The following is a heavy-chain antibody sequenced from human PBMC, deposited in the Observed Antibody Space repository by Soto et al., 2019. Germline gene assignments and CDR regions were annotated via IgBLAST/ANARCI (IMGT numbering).Heavy chain of an antibody. V-gene: IGHV4-39*01. J-gene: IGHJ4*02. D-gene: IGHD6-19*01. CDR2: VYYSGTT. CDR3: ARPYSSGWNPFDY. CDR1: GASISSSSYY. Sequence: PSETLSLTCTVSGASISSSSYYWGWIRQPPGKGLEWIGSVYYSGTTYYNPSLKSRVTISVDTSKSQFSLKLNSVTAADTAVYYCARPYSSGWNPFDYWGQGTLVTVYS.